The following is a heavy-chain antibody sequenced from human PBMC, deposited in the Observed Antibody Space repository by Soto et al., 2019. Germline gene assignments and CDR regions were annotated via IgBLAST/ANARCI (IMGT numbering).Heavy chain of an antibody. CDR2: IWYDGSNK. Sequence: GGSLRLSCAASGFTFSSYGMHWVRQAPGKGLEWVAVIWYDGSNKYYADSVKGRFTISRDNSKNTLYLQMNSLRAEDTAVYYCARDYGDTPINRYYYGMDVWGQGTTVTVSS. D-gene: IGHD4-17*01. CDR1: GFTFSSYG. CDR3: ARDYGDTPINRYYYGMDV. J-gene: IGHJ6*02. V-gene: IGHV3-33*01.